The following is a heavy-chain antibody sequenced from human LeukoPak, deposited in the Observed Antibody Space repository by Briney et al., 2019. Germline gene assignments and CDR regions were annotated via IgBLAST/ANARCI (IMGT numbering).Heavy chain of an antibody. CDR1: GFTFSSYA. Sequence: GSLRLSCAASGFTFSSYAMHWVRQAPGKGLEWIGYIYYSGSTNYNPSLKSRVTISVDTSKNQFSLKLSSVTAADTAVYYCARKGYYSDSSGYFPNFGFDFWGPGTMVTVSS. CDR2: IYYSGST. J-gene: IGHJ3*01. V-gene: IGHV4-59*01. D-gene: IGHD3-22*01. CDR3: ARKGYYSDSSGYFPNFGFDF.